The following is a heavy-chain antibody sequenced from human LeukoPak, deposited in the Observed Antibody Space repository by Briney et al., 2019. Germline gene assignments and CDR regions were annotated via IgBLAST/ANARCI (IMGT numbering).Heavy chain of an antibody. V-gene: IGHV1-18*01. Sequence: ASVKVSCKASGYTFTSYGISWVRQAPGQGLEWMGWISAYNGNANYAQKLQGRVTMTTDTSTSTAYMELRSLRSDDTAVYYCARVSCSSTSCYGYDAFDIWGQGTMVTVSS. CDR1: GYTFTSYG. CDR2: ISAYNGNA. CDR3: ARVSCSSTSCYGYDAFDI. J-gene: IGHJ3*02. D-gene: IGHD2-2*01.